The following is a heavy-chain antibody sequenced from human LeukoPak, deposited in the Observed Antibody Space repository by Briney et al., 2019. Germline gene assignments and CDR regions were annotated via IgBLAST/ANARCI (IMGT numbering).Heavy chain of an antibody. Sequence: SETLSLTCTVSGGSISSYYWSWIRQPPGKGLEWIGYIYYSGSTNYNPSLKSRVTISVDTSKNQFSLKLSSVTAADTAVYYCARRRDSSGYYFDFDYWGQGTLVTVSS. CDR1: GGSISSYY. D-gene: IGHD3-22*01. CDR3: ARRRDSSGYYFDFDY. V-gene: IGHV4-59*01. CDR2: IYYSGST. J-gene: IGHJ4*02.